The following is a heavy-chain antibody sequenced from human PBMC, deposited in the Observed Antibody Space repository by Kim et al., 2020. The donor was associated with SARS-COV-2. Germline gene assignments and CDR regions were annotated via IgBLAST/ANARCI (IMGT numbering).Heavy chain of an antibody. D-gene: IGHD5-18*01. V-gene: IGHV4-30-4*01. CDR2: IYYSGST. CDR3: ARSGYSYGWDPDY. CDR1: GGSISSGDYY. Sequence: SETLSLTCTVSGGSISSGDYYWSWIRQPPGKGLEWIGYIYYSGSTYYNPSLKSRVTISVDTSKNQFSLKLSSVTAADTAVYYCARSGYSYGWDPDYWGQGTLVTVSS. J-gene: IGHJ4*02.